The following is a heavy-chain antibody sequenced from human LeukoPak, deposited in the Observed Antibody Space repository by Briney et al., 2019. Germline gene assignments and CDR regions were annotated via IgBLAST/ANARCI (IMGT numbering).Heavy chain of an antibody. V-gene: IGHV4-61*02. CDR1: GDSISSGDYY. CDR2: ISSSGST. D-gene: IGHD5-12*01. J-gene: IGHJ3*02. Sequence: SETLSLTCTVSGDSISSGDYYWSWIRQPAGKGLEWIGRISSSGSTNYNPSLKSRVTISVDTSKNQFSLKLSSVTASDTAMYYCARQVATKGEWAFDIWGQGTMVTASS. CDR3: ARQVATKGEWAFDI.